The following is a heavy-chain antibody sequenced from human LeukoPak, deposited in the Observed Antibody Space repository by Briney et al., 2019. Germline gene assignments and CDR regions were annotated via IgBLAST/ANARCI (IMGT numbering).Heavy chain of an antibody. CDR2: IFSSGNT. D-gene: IGHD5-18*01. CDR3: ARGGYSHGYQGYYFDY. J-gene: IGHJ4*02. Sequence: SQTLSLTCTVSGGSISSGNYYWSWIRQPAGKGLEWIGRIFSSGNTNYNPSLKSRVTMSIDTSKNQFSLKLTSVTAADTAVYYCARGGYSHGYQGYYFDYWAQGTLVTVSS. CDR1: GGSISSGNYY. V-gene: IGHV4-61*02.